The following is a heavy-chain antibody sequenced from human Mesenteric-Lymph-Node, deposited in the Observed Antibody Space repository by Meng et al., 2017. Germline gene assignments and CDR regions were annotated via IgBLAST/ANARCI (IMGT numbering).Heavy chain of an antibody. V-gene: IGHV3-33*01. CDR3: ARQGNYDSIGSLDY. Sequence: QVQLVESGGGVVQPGRSLRLSCAASGFTFSSYGMHWVRQAPGKGLEWVAVIWYDGSNKNYADSVKGRFTISRDNSKITLYLQMNSLRAEDTAVYYCARQGNYDSIGSLDYWGQGTLVTVSS. J-gene: IGHJ4*02. D-gene: IGHD3-22*01. CDR2: IWYDGSNK. CDR1: GFTFSSYG.